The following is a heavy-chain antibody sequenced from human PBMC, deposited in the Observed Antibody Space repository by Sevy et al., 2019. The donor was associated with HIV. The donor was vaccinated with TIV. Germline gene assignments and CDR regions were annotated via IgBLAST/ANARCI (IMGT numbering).Heavy chain of an antibody. J-gene: IGHJ6*02. Sequence: GGSLRLSCAASGFTFSNYAMSWVRQAPGKGLEWVSGVGSGGSTYYVDSLKGRLTISRDNSKNTRYMKMNSLRAEDTAVYYCAKGGGIAARLPYYYGMDVWGQGTTVTVSS. CDR2: VGSGGST. CDR1: GFTFSNYA. D-gene: IGHD6-6*01. V-gene: IGHV3-23*01. CDR3: AKGGGIAARLPYYYGMDV.